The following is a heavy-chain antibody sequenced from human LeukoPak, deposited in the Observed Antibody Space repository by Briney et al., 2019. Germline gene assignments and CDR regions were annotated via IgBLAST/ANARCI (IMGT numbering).Heavy chain of an antibody. CDR3: ARESYGVMDY. J-gene: IGHJ4*02. Sequence: GGSLRLSCAASGFTFSSYEMSWVRQAPGKGLECVSYISISGTTISYADSVKGRFTISRDNAKNSLYLQMNSLTGDDTAVYFCARESYGVMDYWGQGTLVTVSS. CDR1: GFTFSSYE. D-gene: IGHD4-17*01. V-gene: IGHV3-48*03. CDR2: ISISGTTI.